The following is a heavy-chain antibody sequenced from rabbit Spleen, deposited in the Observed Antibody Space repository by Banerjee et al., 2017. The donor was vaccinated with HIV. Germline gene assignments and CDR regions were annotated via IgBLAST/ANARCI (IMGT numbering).Heavy chain of an antibody. Sequence: QEQLVESGGGLVQPGGSLRLSCKASGFDFSAYGVSWVRQAPGKGLEWIACIAAGSGVTTYYANWAKGRFTISKTSSTTVTLQMTSLTVADTATYFCARFYAGYGDFGYAAMWGPGTLVTVS. D-gene: IGHD7-1*01. CDR3: ARFYAGYGDFGYAAM. J-gene: IGHJ4*01. V-gene: IGHV1S45*01. CDR1: GFDFSAYG. CDR2: IAAGSGVTT.